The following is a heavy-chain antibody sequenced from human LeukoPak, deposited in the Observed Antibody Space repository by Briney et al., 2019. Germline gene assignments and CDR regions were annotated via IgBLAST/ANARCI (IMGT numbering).Heavy chain of an antibody. CDR3: ARVSAEQDGRWWYQDY. Sequence: GGSLRLSCAPSGFTFRLDTMGCARQPPGKGLEWVSSLSGTSTYIYYADSVKGRFTISRDNAKSSLYLQMSSLRAEDTAVYYCARVSAEQDGRWWYQDYWGQGTLVTVSS. CDR1: GFTFRLDT. V-gene: IGHV3-21*01. J-gene: IGHJ4*02. CDR2: LSGTSTYI. D-gene: IGHD2-15*01.